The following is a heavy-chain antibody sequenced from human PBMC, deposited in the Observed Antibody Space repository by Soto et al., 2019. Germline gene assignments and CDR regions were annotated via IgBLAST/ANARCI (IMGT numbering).Heavy chain of an antibody. J-gene: IGHJ4*02. Sequence: QVTLKESGPVLVQATETLTLTCNVSGFSLTNAQKGVAWIRQPPGKALEWLAHILSDVEQSYKSSLKKRLTISQDTSKRQVVLVMTNVEPVDTATYYCARISGRFGASHFDFWGQGSSVIVSS. V-gene: IGHV2-26*01. CDR1: GFSLTNAQKG. CDR2: ILSDVEQ. CDR3: ARISGRFGASHFDF. D-gene: IGHD3-10*01.